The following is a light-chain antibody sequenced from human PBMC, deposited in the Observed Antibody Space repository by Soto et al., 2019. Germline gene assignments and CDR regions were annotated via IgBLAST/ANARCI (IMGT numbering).Light chain of an antibody. CDR1: QDIRNT. CDR2: AAS. J-gene: IGKJ1*01. CDR3: LQYYNFSWT. Sequence: AIQMTQSPSSLSASVGDRVAISCRASQDIRNTLAWYQQKPGEAPKLLIFAASNLRSGVPSRFSGSGSVTDFTLAITGLQPEDFATYFFLQYYNFSWTLGQGTKVDI. V-gene: IGKV1-6*01.